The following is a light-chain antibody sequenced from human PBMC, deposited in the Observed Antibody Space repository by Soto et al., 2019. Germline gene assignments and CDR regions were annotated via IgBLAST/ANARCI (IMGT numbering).Light chain of an antibody. J-gene: IGKJ1*01. CDR1: QSITKW. V-gene: IGKV1-5*03. CDR2: EAS. Sequence: DIQMTQSPATLSASVGDSVTITCRASQSITKWLAWYQLKPGKAPKLLIHEASNLHSGVSSRFTGSGSGTDFTLTITSLQPEDFATYYCQQYKSYWTFGQGTRVDLK. CDR3: QQYKSYWT.